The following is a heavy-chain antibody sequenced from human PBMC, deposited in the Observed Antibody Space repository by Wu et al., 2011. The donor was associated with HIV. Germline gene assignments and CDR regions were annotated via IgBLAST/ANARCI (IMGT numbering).Heavy chain of an antibody. CDR3: ARGRGLQAFEF. CDR2: VDPEDGQT. J-gene: IGHJ4*02. CDR1: GYTFTAYF. D-gene: IGHD3-10*01. V-gene: IGHV1-69-2*01. Sequence: EVQLLQSGAEVKKPGATVKISCKVSGYTFTAYFMQWVQQAPGKGPEWMGFVDPEDGQTIYAAKFRDRVTFSADTSINTAYMELSSLRFEDTAVYYCARGRGLQAFEFWGRGTLVTVSP.